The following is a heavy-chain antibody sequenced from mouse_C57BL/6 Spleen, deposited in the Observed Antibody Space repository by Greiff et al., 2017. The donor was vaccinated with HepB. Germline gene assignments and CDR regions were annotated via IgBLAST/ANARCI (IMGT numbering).Heavy chain of an antibody. V-gene: IGHV1-72*01. CDR2: IDPNSGGT. CDR3: AREIDNDYGDAMDY. Sequence: VQLQQSGAELVKPGASVKLSCKASGYTFTSYWMHWVQQRPGRGLEWIGRIDPNSGGTKYNEKFKSKATLTVDKPSSTAYMQLRSLTSEDSAVYNCAREIDNDYGDAMDYWGQGTSVTVSS. J-gene: IGHJ4*01. CDR1: GYTFTSYW. D-gene: IGHD2-4*01.